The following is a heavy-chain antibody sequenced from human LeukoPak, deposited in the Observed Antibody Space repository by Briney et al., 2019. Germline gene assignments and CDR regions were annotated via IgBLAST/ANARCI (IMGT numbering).Heavy chain of an antibody. V-gene: IGHV3-23*01. D-gene: IGHD5-18*01. CDR1: GFTFSSYA. CDR2: ISGSGGST. J-gene: IGHJ3*02. Sequence: GGSLRLSCAASGFTFSSYAMSWVRQAPGKGLEWVSAISGSGGSTYYADSVKGRFTISRDNSKNTLYLQMNSLRAEDTAVCYCAKKAGQLWLPSDAFDIRGQGTMVTVSS. CDR3: AKKAGQLWLPSDAFDI.